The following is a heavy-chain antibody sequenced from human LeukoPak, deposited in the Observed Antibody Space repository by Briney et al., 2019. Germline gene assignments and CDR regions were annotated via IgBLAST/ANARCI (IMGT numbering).Heavy chain of an antibody. CDR3: ARDLEGYCSGGSCYSIS. Sequence: ASVKVSCKDSGYTFTGYYMHWVRQAPGQGLEWMGRINPNSGGTNYAQKFQGRVTMTRDTSISTAYMELSRLRSDDMAVYYCARDLEGYCSGGSCYSISWGQGTLVTVSS. V-gene: IGHV1-2*06. J-gene: IGHJ4*02. D-gene: IGHD2-15*01. CDR2: INPNSGGT. CDR1: GYTFTGYY.